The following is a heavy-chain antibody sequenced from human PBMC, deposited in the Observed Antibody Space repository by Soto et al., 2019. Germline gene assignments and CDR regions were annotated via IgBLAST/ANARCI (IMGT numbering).Heavy chain of an antibody. CDR1: VCTFSSYA. J-gene: IGHJ5*02. Sequence: SVKVSCKASVCTFSSYAISLVRQAPGQGLEWMGGIIPIFGTANYAQKFQGRVTITADESTSTAYMELSSLRSEDTAVYYCARVAGCSSTSCPNWFDPWGQGTLVT. D-gene: IGHD2-2*01. CDR2: IIPIFGTA. CDR3: ARVAGCSSTSCPNWFDP. V-gene: IGHV1-69*13.